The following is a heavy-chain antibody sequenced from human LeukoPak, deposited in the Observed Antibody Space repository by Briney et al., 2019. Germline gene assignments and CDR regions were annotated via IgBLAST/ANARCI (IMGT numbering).Heavy chain of an antibody. D-gene: IGHD3-10*01. CDR2: ISGYSHEP. J-gene: IGHJ4*02. CDR1: GYTFTSYD. CDR3: ARGSRGIRGYFDH. Sequence: ASVRVSCKTSGYTFTSYDITWVRQAPGQGLEWMGWISGYSHEPIYAQKFQDRVFMSRDASSTTAYIELRSLRSDDTAVYFCARGSRGIRGYFDHWGQGTLVTVSS. V-gene: IGHV1-18*01.